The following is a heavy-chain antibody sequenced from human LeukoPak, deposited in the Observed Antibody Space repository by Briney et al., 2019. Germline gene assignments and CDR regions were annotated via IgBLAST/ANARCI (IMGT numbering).Heavy chain of an antibody. CDR1: GGTFSSYA. CDR3: ARGRTGTNLHYYYGMDV. J-gene: IGHJ6*02. CDR2: IIPIFGTA. Sequence: ASVKVSCKASGGTFSSYAISWVRQAPGQGLEWMGGIIPIFGTANYAQKFQGRVTITADESTSTAYMELSSLRSEDTAVYYCARGRTGTNLHYYYGMDVWGQGTTVTVSS. D-gene: IGHD1-7*01. V-gene: IGHV1-69*13.